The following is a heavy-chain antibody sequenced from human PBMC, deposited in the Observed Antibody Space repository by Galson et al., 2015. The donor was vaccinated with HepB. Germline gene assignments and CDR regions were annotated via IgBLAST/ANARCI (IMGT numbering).Heavy chain of an antibody. Sequence: SVKVSCKASGGTFSSYAISWVRQAPGQGLEWMGRIIPILGIANYAQKFQGRVTITADKSTSTAYMELSSLRSEDTAVYYCATAPSPFLWFGELPQWGQGTLVTVSS. D-gene: IGHD3-10*01. CDR1: GGTFSSYA. CDR3: ATAPSPFLWFGELPQ. J-gene: IGHJ4*02. CDR2: IIPILGIA. V-gene: IGHV1-69*04.